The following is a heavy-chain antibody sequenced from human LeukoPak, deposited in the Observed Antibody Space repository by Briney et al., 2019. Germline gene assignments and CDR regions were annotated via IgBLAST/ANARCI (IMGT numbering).Heavy chain of an antibody. CDR2: IYSGGST. CDR1: GFAVSSNY. D-gene: IGHD6-19*01. J-gene: IGHJ4*02. V-gene: IGHV3-53*01. Sequence: GGSLRLSCAASGFAVSSNYMSWVRQAPGKGLEWVSVIYSGGSTYYADSVKGRFTIPRDNSKNTLYLQMDSLRAEDTAVYYCARGFDSSGWYGGYWGQGTLVTVSS. CDR3: ARGFDSSGWYGGY.